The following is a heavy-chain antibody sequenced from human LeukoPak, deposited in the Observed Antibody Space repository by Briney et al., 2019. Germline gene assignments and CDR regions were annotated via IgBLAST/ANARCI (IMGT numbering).Heavy chain of an antibody. V-gene: IGHV4-39*07. CDR3: ASSSGWEVGIAY. Sequence: SETLSLTCTVSGGSISSSSYYWGWIRQPPGKGLEWIGSIYYSGSTYYNPSLKSRVTISVDTSKNQFSLKLSSVTAADTAVYYCASSSGWEVGIAYWGQGTLVTVSS. CDR1: GGSISSSSYY. J-gene: IGHJ4*02. D-gene: IGHD6-19*01. CDR2: IYYSGST.